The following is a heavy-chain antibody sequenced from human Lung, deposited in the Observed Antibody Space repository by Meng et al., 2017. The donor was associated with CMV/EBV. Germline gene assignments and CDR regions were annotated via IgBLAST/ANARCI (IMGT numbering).Heavy chain of an antibody. V-gene: IGHV4-61*02. D-gene: IGHD6-19*01. CDR1: GGSISSRSFY. CDR3: ARGPYSTGWCDF. J-gene: IGHJ4*02. CDR2: LYATGST. Sequence: VQRQGSGPGLVKPSQTLSLTCPFSGGSISSRSFYWNWIRQPAGKGLEWIGRLYATGSTNYNPSLESRATISVDTSKNQFSLRLDSVTAADTAVYYCARGPYSTGWCDFWGQGSLVTVSS.